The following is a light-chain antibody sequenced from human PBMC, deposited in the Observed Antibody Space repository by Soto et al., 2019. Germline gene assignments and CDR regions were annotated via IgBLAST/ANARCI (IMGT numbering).Light chain of an antibody. CDR3: RSYTSSNTVV. Sequence: QSVLTQPASVSGSPGQSITISCTGTGRDVGGYVSWYQQHPGKAPKLMIYEVSNRPSGVSNRFSGSKSGNTASLTISGLQAEDEADYYCRSYTSSNTVVFGGGTKLTVL. CDR2: EVS. V-gene: IGLV2-14*01. CDR1: GRDVGGY. J-gene: IGLJ2*01.